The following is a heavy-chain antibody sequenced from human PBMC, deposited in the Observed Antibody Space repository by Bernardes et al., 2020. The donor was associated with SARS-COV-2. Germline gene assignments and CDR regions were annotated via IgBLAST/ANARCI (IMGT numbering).Heavy chain of an antibody. Sequence: GGSLRLSCAASGFTVTSNYMTWVRQAPGKGLEWVSIIYSGGNTYYADSVKGRFTISRDNPKNTLYLQMNSLRPEDTAVYYCARSLREVKSGPSWFDPWGQGTLVTVSS. V-gene: IGHV3-66*02. CDR3: ARSLREVKSGPSWFDP. D-gene: IGHD3-10*01. J-gene: IGHJ5*02. CDR1: GFTVTSNY. CDR2: IYSGGNT.